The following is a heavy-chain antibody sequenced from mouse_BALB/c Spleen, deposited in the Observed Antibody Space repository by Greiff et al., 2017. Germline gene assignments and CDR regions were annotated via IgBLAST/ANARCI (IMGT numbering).Heavy chain of an antibody. CDR1: GYSFTGYF. CDR3: ARERGTTAPGFAY. CDR2: INPYNGDT. V-gene: IGHV1-20*02. Sequence: EVKLVESGPELVKPGASVKISCKASGYSFTGYFMNWVMQSHGKSLEWIGRINPYNGDTFYNQKFKGKATLTVDKSSSTAHMELRSLASEDSAVYYCARERGTTAPGFAYWGQGTLVTVSA. J-gene: IGHJ3*01. D-gene: IGHD1-2*01.